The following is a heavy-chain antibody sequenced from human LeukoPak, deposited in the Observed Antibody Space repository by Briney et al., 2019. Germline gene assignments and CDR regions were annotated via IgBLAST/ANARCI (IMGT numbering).Heavy chain of an antibody. CDR3: ARDNSVTTRNRRNWFDP. D-gene: IGHD4-17*01. J-gene: IGHJ5*02. CDR2: ISGSGGST. CDR1: GFTFSSYA. Sequence: GGSLRLSCAASGFTFSSYAMSWVRQAPGKGLEWVSAISGSGGSTYYADSVKGRFTISRDNSKNTLYLQMNSLRAEDTAVYYCARDNSVTTRNRRNWFDPWGQGTLVTVSS. V-gene: IGHV3-23*01.